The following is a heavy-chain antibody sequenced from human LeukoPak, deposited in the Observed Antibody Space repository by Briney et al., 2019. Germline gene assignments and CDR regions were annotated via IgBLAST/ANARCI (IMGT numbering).Heavy chain of an antibody. D-gene: IGHD1-26*01. CDR1: RFTFSNYW. Sequence: GGSLRLSCAASRFTFSNYWMSWVRQAPGKGLEWVANIKQDGSGKYYVDSVKGRFTISRDNAKNSMYLQMNSLRAEDTAVYYCARGVGSYGLDAFDIWGQGTMVTVSS. CDR2: IKQDGSGK. CDR3: ARGVGSYGLDAFDI. J-gene: IGHJ3*02. V-gene: IGHV3-7*04.